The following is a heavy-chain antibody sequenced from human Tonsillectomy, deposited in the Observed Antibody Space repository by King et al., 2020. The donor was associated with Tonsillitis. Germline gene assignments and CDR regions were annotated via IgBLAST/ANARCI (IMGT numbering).Heavy chain of an antibody. J-gene: IGHJ3*02. CDR1: GGSFSSSSYY. CDR2: IYYSGTT. D-gene: IGHD3-16*01. V-gene: IGHV4-39*01. CDR3: ARLTYYDYVWGSYLDAFDI. Sequence: QLQESGPGLVKPSETLSLTCTVSGGSFSSSSYYWGWIRQPPGKGLEWIGNIYYSGTTYYNPSLKSRVTISVDTSKNQFSLKLSSVTAADTAVFYCARLTYYDYVWGSYLDAFDIWGQGTMVTVSS.